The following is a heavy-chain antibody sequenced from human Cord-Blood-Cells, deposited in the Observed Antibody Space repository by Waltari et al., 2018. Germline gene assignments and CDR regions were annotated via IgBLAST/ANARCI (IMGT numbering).Heavy chain of an antibody. CDR1: GFTFSGSA. J-gene: IGHJ4*02. V-gene: IGHV3-73*02. CDR3: TRHGTNWGYY. D-gene: IGHD7-27*01. Sequence: EVQLVESGGGLVQPGGSLKLSCAASGFTFSGSAMHWVRQASGKGLWWVGRIIITANSYATAYAASLKGRFTISRDDSKNTSYLQMNSLKTEDTAVYYCTRHGTNWGYYWGQGTLVTVSS. CDR2: IIITANSYAT.